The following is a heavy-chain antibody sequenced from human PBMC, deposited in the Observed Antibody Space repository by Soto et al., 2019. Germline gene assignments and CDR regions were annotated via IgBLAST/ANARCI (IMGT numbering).Heavy chain of an antibody. Sequence: GGSLRLSCAASGFTFDDYAMHWVRQAPGKGLEWVSGISWNSGSIGYADSVKGRFTISRDNAKNSLYLQMNSLRAEDTALYYCAKDRLRIRGYHFGYWGHGTLVTVSS. J-gene: IGHJ4*01. V-gene: IGHV3-9*01. CDR3: AKDRLRIRGYHFGY. CDR1: GFTFDDYA. D-gene: IGHD3-10*01. CDR2: ISWNSGSI.